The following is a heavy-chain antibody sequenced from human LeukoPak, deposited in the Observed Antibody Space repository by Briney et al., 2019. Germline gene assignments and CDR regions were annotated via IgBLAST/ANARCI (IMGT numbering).Heavy chain of an antibody. J-gene: IGHJ5*02. V-gene: IGHV3-7*01. CDR3: ARDDRSSIGCYHNWFDP. CDR2: IKRDGSEK. Sequence: GGSLRLSCAASGFTFSSYWMSWVRQAPGKGLEWVANIKRDGSEKYYVDSVKGRFTISRDNAKNSLYLQMNSLRAEDTAVYYCARDDRSSIGCYHNWFDPWGQGTLVTVSS. D-gene: IGHD2-2*01. CDR1: GFTFSSYW.